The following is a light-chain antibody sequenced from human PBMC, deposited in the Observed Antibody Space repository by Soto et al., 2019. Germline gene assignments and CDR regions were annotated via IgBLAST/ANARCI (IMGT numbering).Light chain of an antibody. Sequence: EIVLTQSPGTLSLSPGERATLSCRGSQSVSSSYLAWYQQKPGQAPRLLIYGASSRATGIPDRFSGSGSGTDFTLTISRPEPEDFAVYYCQQRSNWPRGTFGQGTKVDIK. CDR3: QQRSNWPRGT. CDR2: GAS. J-gene: IGKJ1*01. CDR1: QSVSSSY. V-gene: IGKV3D-20*02.